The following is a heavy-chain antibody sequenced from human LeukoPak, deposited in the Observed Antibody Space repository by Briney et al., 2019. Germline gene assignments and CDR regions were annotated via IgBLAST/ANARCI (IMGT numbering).Heavy chain of an antibody. CDR1: GFTFTNYW. CDR2: IDIDGTGT. CDR3: GTVFDH. J-gene: IGHJ4*02. V-gene: IGHV3-74*01. Sequence: PGGSLRLPCAASGFTFTNYWMHWVRQAPGKGLVWVSRIDIDGTGTSYADSVKGRFTISRDNAKNTVSLQMNSLKAEDTAVYYCGTVFDHWGPGILVTVSS.